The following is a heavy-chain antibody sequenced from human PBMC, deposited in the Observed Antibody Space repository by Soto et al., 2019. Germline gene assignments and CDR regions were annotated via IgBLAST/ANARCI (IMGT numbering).Heavy chain of an antibody. V-gene: IGHV4-30-4*01. Sequence: QVQLQESGPGLVKPSQTLSLTCTVSGGSISSDVYYWSWIRQPPGKGLEWIGYIYYSGNTYYNPYLKSRVIISVDTSKNQFSLKLSSVTAADTAVYYCSRDRPIHYYGSGALYGMDVWGQGTTVTVSS. D-gene: IGHD3-10*01. CDR1: GGSISSDVYY. CDR3: SRDRPIHYYGSGALYGMDV. J-gene: IGHJ6*02. CDR2: IYYSGNT.